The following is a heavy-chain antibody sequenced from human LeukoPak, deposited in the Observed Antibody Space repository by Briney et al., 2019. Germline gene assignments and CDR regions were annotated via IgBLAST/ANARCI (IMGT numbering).Heavy chain of an antibody. V-gene: IGHV1-46*01. J-gene: IGHJ4*02. D-gene: IGHD6-25*01. CDR3: ARSPPGYYYFDY. Sequence: ASVKVSCKASGYTFTSYYMHWVRQAPGQGLEWMGVISPSGGGATYEEKFQGRVAMTTDMSTTVYMELRSLRSVDTAMYYCARSPPGYYYFDYWGQGTLVTVSS. CDR2: ISPSGGGA. CDR1: GYTFTSYY.